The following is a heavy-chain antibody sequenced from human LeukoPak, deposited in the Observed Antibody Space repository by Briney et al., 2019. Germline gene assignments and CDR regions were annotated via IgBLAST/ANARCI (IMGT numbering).Heavy chain of an antibody. CDR1: GGSISSYY. CDR3: ARDPYWDDAFDI. V-gene: IGHV4-59*01. Sequence: SETLSLTCTVSGGSISSYYWSWIQQPPGKGLEWIGYIYYSGSTNYNPSLKSRVTISVDTSKNQFSLKLSSVTAADTAVYYCARDPYWDDAFDIWGQGTMVTVSS. J-gene: IGHJ3*02. D-gene: IGHD2-8*02. CDR2: IYYSGST.